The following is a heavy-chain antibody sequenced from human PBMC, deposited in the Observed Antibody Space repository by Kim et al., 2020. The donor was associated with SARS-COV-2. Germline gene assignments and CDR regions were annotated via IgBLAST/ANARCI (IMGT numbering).Heavy chain of an antibody. CDR1: GFTFSSNA. CDR3: AKHVKGYFYYAMDV. Sequence: GRSLRLSCAASGFTFSSNAMTWVRQAPGKGLEWVSAIGGSGRSTYYADFVKGRFTISRDNSKNTVSLQMNSLRADDTAVYYCAKHVKGYFYYAMDVWGQG. CDR2: IGGSGRST. J-gene: IGHJ6*02. D-gene: IGHD3-16*01. V-gene: IGHV3-23*01.